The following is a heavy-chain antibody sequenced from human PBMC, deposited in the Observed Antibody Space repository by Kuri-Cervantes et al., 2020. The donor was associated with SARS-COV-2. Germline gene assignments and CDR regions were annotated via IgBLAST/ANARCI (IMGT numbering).Heavy chain of an antibody. V-gene: IGHV3-48*01. Sequence: GESLKISCAASGFTFSSYSMNWVRQAPGKGLEWVSYISTSSSAISYADSVKGRFTISRDNAKNSLLLQMNSLRAEDTAVYYCARVAATTWGAFDIWGQGTMVTVSS. CDR1: GFTFSSYS. CDR2: ISTSSSAI. J-gene: IGHJ3*02. CDR3: ARVAATTWGAFDI. D-gene: IGHD2-15*01.